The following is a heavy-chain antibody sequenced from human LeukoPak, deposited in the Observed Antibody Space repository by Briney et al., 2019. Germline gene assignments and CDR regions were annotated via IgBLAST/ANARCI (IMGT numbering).Heavy chain of an antibody. CDR2: IGGSGTRT. Sequence: GGSLRLPCSASGFTFTTYGMNWVRQAPGKGLEWVSGIGGSGTRTYYADSVKGRFTISRDDSKNTLYLQMNSLRAEDTAVYYCAELGITMIGGVWGKGTTVTISS. D-gene: IGHD3-10*02. J-gene: IGHJ6*04. CDR1: GFTFTTYG. V-gene: IGHV3-23*01. CDR3: AELGITMIGGV.